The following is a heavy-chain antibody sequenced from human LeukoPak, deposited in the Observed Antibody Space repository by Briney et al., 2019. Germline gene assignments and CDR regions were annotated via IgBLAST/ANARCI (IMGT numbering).Heavy chain of an antibody. Sequence: GESLKISCKGSGYRFTRYWISWVRQMPGKGLEWMGKIDPSDSYTNYSPSFQGHVTISSDKSISTAYLQWSTLKASDTAMYCCARHEGGYAASDYWGQGTLVTVSS. CDR3: ARHEGGYAASDY. D-gene: IGHD5-12*01. J-gene: IGHJ4*02. V-gene: IGHV5-10-1*01. CDR2: IDPSDSYT. CDR1: GYRFTRYW.